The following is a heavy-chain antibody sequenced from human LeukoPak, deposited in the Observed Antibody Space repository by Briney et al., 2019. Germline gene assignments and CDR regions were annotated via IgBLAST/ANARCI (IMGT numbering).Heavy chain of an antibody. CDR2: MDDSGST. CDR1: GGSISSYY. J-gene: IGHJ4*02. V-gene: IGHV4-59*08. CDR3: ARHSSGSGGAFQY. Sequence: SETLSLTCTVSGGSISSYYWSWIRQPPGEGLEWIGYMDDSGSTNYNPSLTSRVTISEDTSKNQLSLKLGSVTAADTAVYYCARHSSGSGGAFQYWGQGTPVTVSS. D-gene: IGHD6-19*01.